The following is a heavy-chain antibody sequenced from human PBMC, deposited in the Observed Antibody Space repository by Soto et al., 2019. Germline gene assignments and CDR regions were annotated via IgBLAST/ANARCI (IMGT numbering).Heavy chain of an antibody. D-gene: IGHD4-17*01. J-gene: IGHJ6*03. V-gene: IGHV2-5*02. CDR3: AHSSPTVTMNYYYYYMDV. CDR1: GFSLSTSGVG. CDR2: IYWDDDK. Sequence: SGPTLVKPTQTLTLTCTFSGFSLSTSGVGVGWIRQPPGKALEWLALIYWDDDKRYSPSLKSRLTITRDTSKNQVVLTMTNMDPVDTATYYCAHSSPTVTMNYYYYYMDVWGKGTTVTVSS.